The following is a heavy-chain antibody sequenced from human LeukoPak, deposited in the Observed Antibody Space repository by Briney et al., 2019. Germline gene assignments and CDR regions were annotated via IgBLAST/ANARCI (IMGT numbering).Heavy chain of an antibody. Sequence: GGSLRLSCAASGFTFGSYAMSWVRQAPGKGLEWVGNINDVGSDKYYVDSVNGRFTFSRDNVKSLLYLQMNNLRAEDTAVYYCARHVAAGTVDYWGQGTLVTVSS. D-gene: IGHD6-13*01. J-gene: IGHJ4*02. CDR2: INDVGSDK. CDR1: GFTFGSYA. V-gene: IGHV3-7*01. CDR3: ARHVAAGTVDY.